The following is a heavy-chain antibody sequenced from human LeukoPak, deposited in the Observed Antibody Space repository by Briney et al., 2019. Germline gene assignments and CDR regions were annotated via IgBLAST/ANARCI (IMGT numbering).Heavy chain of an antibody. Sequence: PGGSLRLSCAASGFTFSSYAMHWVRQAPGKGLEWVAVISYDGSNKYYADSVKGRFTISRDNSKNTLYLQMNSLRAEDTAVYYCAKYSTESYWGQGTLVTVSS. CDR3: AKYSTESY. CDR2: ISYDGSNK. V-gene: IGHV3-30-3*02. D-gene: IGHD6-13*01. CDR1: GFTFSSYA. J-gene: IGHJ4*02.